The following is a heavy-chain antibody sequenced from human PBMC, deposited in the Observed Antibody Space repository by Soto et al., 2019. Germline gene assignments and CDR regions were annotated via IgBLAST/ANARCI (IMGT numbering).Heavy chain of an antibody. CDR3: ARDYAQGIDY. Sequence: VGSLRLSCAASGFTLSSYAMHWVRQAPGKGLEWVAVISYDGSNKYYADSVKGRFTISRDNSKNTLYLQMNSLRAEDTAVYYCARDYAQGIDYWGQGTLVTVSS. D-gene: IGHD2-2*01. CDR2: ISYDGSNK. J-gene: IGHJ4*02. V-gene: IGHV3-30-3*01. CDR1: GFTLSSYA.